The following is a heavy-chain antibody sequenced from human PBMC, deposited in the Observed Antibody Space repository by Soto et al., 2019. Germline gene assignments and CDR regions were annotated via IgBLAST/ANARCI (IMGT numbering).Heavy chain of an antibody. D-gene: IGHD1-1*01. CDR3: ARDWSEQAGAGIPLLPH. CDR2: INGGNGNT. J-gene: IGHJ4*02. V-gene: IGHV1-3*01. CDR1: GFMGNKYA. Sequence: QVPLVQSGSEVKKPGASLNISCTASGFMGNKYALHWARQAPGQRPEWMGGINGGNGNTRYSEKFQGRVTITRDTSASTLIYLALSGLSSDSTAIYFCARDWSEQAGAGIPLLPHWGKGTLVTVSS.